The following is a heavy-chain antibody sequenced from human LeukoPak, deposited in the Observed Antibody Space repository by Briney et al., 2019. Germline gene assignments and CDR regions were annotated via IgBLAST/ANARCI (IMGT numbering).Heavy chain of an antibody. J-gene: IGHJ4*02. CDR2: IKQDGSEK. D-gene: IGHD3-10*01. CDR3: AREIYMVRGVKPLDY. CDR1: GLTFSSYW. V-gene: IGHV3-7*01. Sequence: GGSLRLSCAASGLTFSSYWMSWVRQAPGKGLEWVANIKQDGSEKYYVDSVKGRFTISRDNAKNSLYLQMNSLRAEDTAVYYCAREIYMVRGVKPLDYWGQGTLVTVSS.